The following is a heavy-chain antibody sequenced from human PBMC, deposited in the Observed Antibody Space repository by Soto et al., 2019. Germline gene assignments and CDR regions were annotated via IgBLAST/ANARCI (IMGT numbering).Heavy chain of an antibody. Sequence: QVQLVQSGAEVKKPGSSVKVSCTASGGPFSSYAINWVRQAPGQGLEWLGVITPMFGAPHYAQNFKGRITITAAKSTKTASMDLRSMRSGATAVYFCARVFTGRWFDRWGQGTLVTVSP. CDR1: GGPFSSYA. V-gene: IGHV1-69*06. D-gene: IGHD3-10*02. CDR2: ITPMFGAP. J-gene: IGHJ5*02. CDR3: ARVFTGRWFDR.